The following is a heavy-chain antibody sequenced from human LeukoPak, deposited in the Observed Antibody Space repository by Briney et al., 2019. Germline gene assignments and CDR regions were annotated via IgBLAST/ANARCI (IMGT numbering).Heavy chain of an antibody. CDR2: IKEDGGEI. V-gene: IGHV3-7*02. CDR3: ETYSAFDI. J-gene: IGHJ3*02. D-gene: IGHD2-21*01. Sequence: PVRSLRLSCAASGFTFSIYWMSWVRQAPGKGLEWVASIKEDGGEIHYVDSVKGRFTISRDNAKNSLCLQMNSLRAEDTAVYYCETYSAFDIWGHGTMVTVSS. CDR1: GFTFSIYW.